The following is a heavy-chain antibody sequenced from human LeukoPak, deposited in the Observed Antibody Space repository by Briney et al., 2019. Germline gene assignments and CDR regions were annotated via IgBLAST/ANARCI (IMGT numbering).Heavy chain of an antibody. CDR1: GFTLSNYG. D-gene: IGHD3-22*01. CDR3: AKAQGYYDC. Sequence: RGSLRLSCAASGFTLSNYGMNWVRQAPGKGLEWVSGIGVGGTTYYADSVKGRFTISRDTSKNTLYVQMNSQRAEDTAVYYCAKAQGYYDCWGQGTLVTVSS. V-gene: IGHV3-23*01. J-gene: IGHJ4*02. CDR2: IGVGGTT.